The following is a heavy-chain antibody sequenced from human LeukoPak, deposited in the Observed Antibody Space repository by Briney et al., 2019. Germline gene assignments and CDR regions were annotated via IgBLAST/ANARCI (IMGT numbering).Heavy chain of an antibody. Sequence: ASVKVSCKASGYTFTSYAISWVRQAPGQGLEWMGGIIPIFGTANYAQKFQGRVTITADESTSTAYMELSSLRSEDTAVYYCASSYYDSSGYYGDYWGQGTLVTVSS. CDR1: GYTFTSYA. CDR3: ASSYYDSSGYYGDY. D-gene: IGHD3-22*01. V-gene: IGHV1-69*13. J-gene: IGHJ4*02. CDR2: IIPIFGTA.